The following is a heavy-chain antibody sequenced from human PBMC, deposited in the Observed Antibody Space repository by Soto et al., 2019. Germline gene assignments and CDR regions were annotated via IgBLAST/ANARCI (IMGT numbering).Heavy chain of an antibody. Sequence: SETLSLTCTVPSGSISGSSWSWIRQPPGKGLEWIGHVYYSGSSSYNPSLKSRVTMSVDTSKNQLSLSLSSVTTADTAVYYCARAGFYHTGGSGNLDVWGQGATVNVSS. D-gene: IGHD2-8*02. J-gene: IGHJ6*01. V-gene: IGHV4-59*01. CDR3: ARAGFYHTGGSGNLDV. CDR2: VYYSGSS. CDR1: SGSISGSS.